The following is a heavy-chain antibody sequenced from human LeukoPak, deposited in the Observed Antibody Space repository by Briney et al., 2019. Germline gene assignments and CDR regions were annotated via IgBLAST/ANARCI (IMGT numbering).Heavy chain of an antibody. CDR1: GGSFSGYY. V-gene: IGHV4-34*01. CDR2: INHSGST. D-gene: IGHD2-2*01. Sequence: SETLSLTCAVYGGSFSGYYWSWIRQPPGKGLEWIGEINHSGSTYYNPSLKSRVTISVDRSKNQFSLKLSSVTAADTAVYYCARMPGKYYFDYWGQGTLVTVSS. J-gene: IGHJ4*02. CDR3: ARMPGKYYFDY.